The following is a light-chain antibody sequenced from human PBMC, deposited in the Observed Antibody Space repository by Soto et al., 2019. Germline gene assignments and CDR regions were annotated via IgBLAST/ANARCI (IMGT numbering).Light chain of an antibody. Sequence: IQMTQSPSTLSASVGDRVTITCRASQSISSWLAWYQQKPGKAPKLLIYDASRLQSGVPSRFSGSGSGTEFTLTISSLQPDDFATYYCQQYYSYSPYTFGQGTKVDIK. CDR1: QSISSW. CDR2: DAS. CDR3: QQYYSYSPYT. J-gene: IGKJ2*01. V-gene: IGKV1-5*01.